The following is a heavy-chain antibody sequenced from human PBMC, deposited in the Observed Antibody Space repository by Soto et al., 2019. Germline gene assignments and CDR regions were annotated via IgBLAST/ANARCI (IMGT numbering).Heavy chain of an antibody. CDR2: IYYSGST. CDR1: GGSISSSSYYY. CDR3: ARGHRSLVSHRGYGNWFDP. D-gene: IGHD1-1*01. Sequence: SETLSLTCTVSGGSISSSSYYYWGWIRQPPGKGLEWIGSIYYSGSTYYNPSLKSRVTISVDTSKNQFSLKLSSVTAADTAVYYCARGHRSLVSHRGYGNWFDPWGQGTLVTFS. J-gene: IGHJ5*02. V-gene: IGHV4-39*07.